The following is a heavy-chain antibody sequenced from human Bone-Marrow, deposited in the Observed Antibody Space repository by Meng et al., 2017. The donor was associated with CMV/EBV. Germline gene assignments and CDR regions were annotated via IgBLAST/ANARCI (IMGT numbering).Heavy chain of an antibody. CDR2: IRYDGSNR. J-gene: IGHJ6*02. CDR1: GFTFRSYG. Sequence: GGSLRLSCAVSGFTFRSYGMHWFRQAPGKGLEWVAFIRYDGSNRNNGDSVKGRFTISRDNSKTTLYLTMSSVGGGDTAVYYCAGGGGWDFWSGYHSSYYYGMDVWGQGTTVTVSS. D-gene: IGHD3-3*01. CDR3: AGGGGWDFWSGYHSSYYYGMDV. V-gene: IGHV3-30*02.